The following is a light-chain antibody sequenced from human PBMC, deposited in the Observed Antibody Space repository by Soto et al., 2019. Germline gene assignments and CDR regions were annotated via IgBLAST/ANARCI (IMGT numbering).Light chain of an antibody. CDR3: LQHNSYPLT. Sequence: EIVMTQSPATLSVSPGERATFSCRASQSVSSNLAWYQQKPGQAPRLLIYGASIRATGIPARFSGSGSGTEFTITISSLQSEDCETYDCLQHNSYPLTFGGGTKVDIK. V-gene: IGKV3-15*01. CDR1: QSVSSN. CDR2: GAS. J-gene: IGKJ4*01.